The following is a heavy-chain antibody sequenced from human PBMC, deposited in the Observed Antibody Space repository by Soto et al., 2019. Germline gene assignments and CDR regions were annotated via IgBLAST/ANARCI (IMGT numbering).Heavy chain of an antibody. CDR3: ARLHGYCISSSCHGHYAMDV. V-gene: IGHV4-59*08. J-gene: IGHJ6*02. D-gene: IGHD2-2*01. CDR1: GGSISNYY. CDR2: IYYSGST. Sequence: PSETLSLTCTVSGGSISNYYWSWIRQPPGRGLEWIGYIYYSGSTNYNPSLKSRVTVSVDTSKNQFSLKVTSVTAADTAVYYCARLHGYCISSSCHGHYAMDVWGQGTTVTV.